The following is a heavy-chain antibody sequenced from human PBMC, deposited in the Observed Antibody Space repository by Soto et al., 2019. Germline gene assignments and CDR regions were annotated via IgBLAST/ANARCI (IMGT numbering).Heavy chain of an antibody. D-gene: IGHD2-8*01. V-gene: IGHV4-30-4*01. Sequence: PSETLSLTCTVSGGSISSGDYCWSWIRKPPGKGLEWIGYIYYSGSTYYNPSLKSRVTISVDTSKNQFSLKLSSVTAADTAVYYCASSSGYCTNGVCLNFDYWGQGTLVTVSS. J-gene: IGHJ4*02. CDR1: GGSISSGDYC. CDR3: ASSSGYCTNGVCLNFDY. CDR2: IYYSGST.